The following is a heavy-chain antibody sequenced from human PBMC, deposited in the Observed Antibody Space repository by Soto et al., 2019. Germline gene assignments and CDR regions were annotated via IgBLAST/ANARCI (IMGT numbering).Heavy chain of an antibody. J-gene: IGHJ4*01. V-gene: IGHV5-51*01. CDR3: ARRTRSSPSFDV. Sequence: PGEFLKIACQCSGYTFSNFWIGWVRQLPGQGLEWRGIFYPCDHETRYSPSFLGRVTISTVKYIKTAYLRGSSLEASDSAFYFCARRTRSSPSFDVWVHGALVTVSS. CDR1: GYTFSNFW. CDR2: FYPCDHET. D-gene: IGHD6-13*01.